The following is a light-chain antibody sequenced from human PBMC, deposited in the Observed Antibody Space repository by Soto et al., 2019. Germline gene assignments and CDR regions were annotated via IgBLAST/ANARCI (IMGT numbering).Light chain of an antibody. CDR1: QGIASA. Sequence: AIQLTQSPSSLSASVGDRVTITYRPSQGIASALAWYQQRPGKPPSLLIYDASTSESGVPSRFRGSGSETDFTLTISSLQPEDFGTYYCQQFTTFPVTFGGGTRVEIK. CDR3: QQFTTFPVT. CDR2: DAS. J-gene: IGKJ4*01. V-gene: IGKV1-13*02.